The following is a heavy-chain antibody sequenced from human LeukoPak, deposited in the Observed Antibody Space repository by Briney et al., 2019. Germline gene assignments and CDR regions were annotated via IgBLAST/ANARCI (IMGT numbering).Heavy chain of an antibody. D-gene: IGHD3-10*01. Sequence: ASLKVSCKASGYTFTSYYMHWVRQAPGQGLERMGIINPSGGSTSYAHKFQSRVTMTRDTSISTAYMELSRLRSDDTAVYYCARGQLLWFGVCYGFDYWGQGTLVTVSS. CDR3: ARGQLLWFGVCYGFDY. CDR2: INPSGGST. CDR1: GYTFTSYY. J-gene: IGHJ4*02. V-gene: IGHV1-46*01.